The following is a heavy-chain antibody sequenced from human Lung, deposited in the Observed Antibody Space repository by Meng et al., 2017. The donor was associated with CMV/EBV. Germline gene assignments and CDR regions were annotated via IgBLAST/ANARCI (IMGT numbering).Heavy chain of an antibody. CDR3: ARARLDY. J-gene: IGHJ4*02. CDR2: IYHSGST. Sequence: SETLTLTCTVSGYSISSGYYWGWVRQPPGKGLEWIGSIYHSGSTYYNPSLKSRVTISVDTSKNQFSLMLSSVTAADTAVYYCARARLDYWGQGALVTVSS. D-gene: IGHD3-16*01. CDR1: GYSISSGYY. V-gene: IGHV4-38-2*02.